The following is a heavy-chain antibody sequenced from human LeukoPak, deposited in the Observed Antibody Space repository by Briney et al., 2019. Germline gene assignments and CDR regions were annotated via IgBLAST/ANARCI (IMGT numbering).Heavy chain of an antibody. D-gene: IGHD1-1*01. CDR3: ARGAIAGRGDNWFWFDP. CDR2: ISSSSSTI. Sequence: PGGSLRLSCAASGFTVSSFSMNWVRQAPGKGLEWVSYISSSSSTIYYADSVKGRFTISRDNAKNSLYLQMNSLRDEDTAVYYCARGAIAGRGDNWFWFDPWGQGTLVTVSS. CDR1: GFTVSSFS. V-gene: IGHV3-48*02. J-gene: IGHJ5*02.